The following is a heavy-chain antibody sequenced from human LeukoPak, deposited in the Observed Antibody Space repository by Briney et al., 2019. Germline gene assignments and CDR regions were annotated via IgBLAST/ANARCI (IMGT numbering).Heavy chain of an antibody. CDR1: GYTFTSYD. V-gene: IGHV1-8*01. Sequence: ASVKVSCKASGYTFTSYDINWVRQATGQGLEWMGWMNPNSGNTGYAQKFQGRVTMTRNTSISTAYMELSSPRSEDTAVYYCARGRRDCGGDCYDRFDPWGQGTLVTVSS. CDR3: ARGRRDCGGDCYDRFDP. D-gene: IGHD2-21*02. J-gene: IGHJ5*02. CDR2: MNPNSGNT.